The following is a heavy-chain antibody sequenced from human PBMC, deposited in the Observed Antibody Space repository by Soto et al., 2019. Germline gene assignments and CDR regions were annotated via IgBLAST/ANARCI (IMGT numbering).Heavy chain of an antibody. CDR3: WRHDKTALPPLDS. V-gene: IGHV1-69*06. D-gene: IGHD1-1*01. CDR2: TIPAFGTA. CDR1: GAGDTFSNYG. Sequence: QVHLVQSGAEVKSPGSAVKVSCKVSGAGDTFSNYGLNWMRQAPGQGLEWMGGTIPAFGTANYAQKFQGRVTIPADKSTTTAYMELSSLRSDDTAVYYCWRHDKTALPPLDSWGQGTLVSVSS. J-gene: IGHJ4*02.